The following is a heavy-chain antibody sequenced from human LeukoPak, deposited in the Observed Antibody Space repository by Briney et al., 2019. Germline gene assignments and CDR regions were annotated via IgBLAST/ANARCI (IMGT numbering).Heavy chain of an antibody. CDR2: ITANTRGRIT. D-gene: IGHD4-11*01. J-gene: IGHJ4*02. Sequence: PGGSLRLSCVPSGFSFSTYDMSWVRQAPGKGLEWVAGITANTRGRITYYADSVKGRFTISRDNAKNSLYLQMNSLRAEDTDVYYCARDPYSNYFIDYWGQGTLVTVSS. CDR3: ARDPYSNYFIDY. CDR1: GFSFSTYD. V-gene: IGHV3-21*01.